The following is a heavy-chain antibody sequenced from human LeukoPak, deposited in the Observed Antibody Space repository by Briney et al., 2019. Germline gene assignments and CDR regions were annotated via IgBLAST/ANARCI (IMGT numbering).Heavy chain of an antibody. CDR3: AKEIREYFQD. J-gene: IGHJ1*01. V-gene: IGHV3-23*01. CDR1: GFTFSSHG. Sequence: GGSLRLSCAASGFTFSSHGMNWVRQAPGKGLEWVSGIRGSGAGTYYADSVKGRFTISRDNSKNTLYLQMNNLRAEDTAVYYCAKEIREYFQDWGQGTLVTVSS. D-gene: IGHD5-18*01. CDR2: IRGSGAGT.